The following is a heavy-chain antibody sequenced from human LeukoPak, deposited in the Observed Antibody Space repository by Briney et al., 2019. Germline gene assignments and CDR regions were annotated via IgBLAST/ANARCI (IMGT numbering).Heavy chain of an antibody. CDR3: ARDTRYSY. CDR2: LYSAGDI. Sequence: GSLRLSCAVSGFTVRTNYMSWVRQAPGKGLEWVSILYSAGDIYYVDSVKGRFTISRDNSRNTLYLQMNSLRAEDTAVYYCARDTRYSYWGQGTLVTVSS. J-gene: IGHJ4*02. CDR1: GFTVRTNY. D-gene: IGHD5-18*01. V-gene: IGHV3-53*01.